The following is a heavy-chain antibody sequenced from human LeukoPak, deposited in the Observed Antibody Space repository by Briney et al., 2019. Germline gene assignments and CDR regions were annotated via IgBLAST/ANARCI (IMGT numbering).Heavy chain of an antibody. CDR2: ISSSGSTI. CDR1: GFIFSNYW. CDR3: AELGITMIGGV. J-gene: IGHJ6*04. D-gene: IGHD3-10*02. Sequence: GGSLRLSCAASGFIFSNYWMAWVRQAPGKGLEWVSYISSSGSTIYYADSVKGRFTISRDNAKNSLYLQMNSLRAEDTAVYYCAELGITMIGGVWGKGTTVTISS. V-gene: IGHV3-48*03.